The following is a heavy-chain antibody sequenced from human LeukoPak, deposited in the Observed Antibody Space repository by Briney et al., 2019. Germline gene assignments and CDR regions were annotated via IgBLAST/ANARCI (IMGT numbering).Heavy chain of an antibody. V-gene: IGHV1-18*01. J-gene: IGHJ4*02. CDR2: ISAYNGHT. D-gene: IGHD2-21*02. CDR1: GYTFISYA. Sequence: ASVKVSCKASGYTFISYAITWVRQAPGQGLEWTGWISAYNGHTNYAQKLQGRVTLTTDTSTSTAYMELRTLRSDDTAVYYCARESCGGDLCGQLDYWGQGTLVTVSS. CDR3: ARESCGGDLCGQLDY.